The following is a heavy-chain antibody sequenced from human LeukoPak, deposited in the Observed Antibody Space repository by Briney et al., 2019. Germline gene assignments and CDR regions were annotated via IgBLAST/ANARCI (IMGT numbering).Heavy chain of an antibody. Sequence: GGSLRLSCAASGFTFSSYGMHWVRQGPGKGLEWVAVISYAGSNKYYADSVKGRFTISRDNSKNTLYLQMNSLRAEDTAVYYCAKDFFLAARPEWGQGTLVTVSS. V-gene: IGHV3-30*18. J-gene: IGHJ4*02. CDR1: GFTFSSYG. CDR3: AKDFFLAARPE. D-gene: IGHD6-6*01. CDR2: ISYAGSNK.